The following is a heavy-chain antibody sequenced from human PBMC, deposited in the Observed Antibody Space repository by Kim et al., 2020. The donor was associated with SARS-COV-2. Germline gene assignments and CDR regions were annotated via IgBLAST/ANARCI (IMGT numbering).Heavy chain of an antibody. CDR2: ISGSGGST. V-gene: IGHV3-23*01. CDR1: GFTFSSYA. J-gene: IGHJ3*01. D-gene: IGHD3-22*01. CDR3: AKGDRPHYYDSSGYSGGAFDV. Sequence: GGSLRLSCAASGFTFSSYAMSWVRQAPGKGLEWVSAISGSGGSTYYADSVKGLFTISRDNSKNTLYLQMNSLRAEDTAVYDCAKGDRPHYYDSSGYSGGAFDVWGQGTIVTVSS.